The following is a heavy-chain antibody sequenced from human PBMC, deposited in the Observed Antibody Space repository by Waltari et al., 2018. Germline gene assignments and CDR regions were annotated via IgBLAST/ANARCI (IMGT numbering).Heavy chain of an antibody. J-gene: IGHJ4*02. V-gene: IGHV5-51*01. CDR1: GYDLHNPW. CDR2: ICLRSPET. D-gene: IGHD1-1*01. CDR3: AKLSGSTFLSRSYFDF. Sequence: EVQLVQSGAEVKEPGASLQISCRTSGYDLHNPWIAWVRQRTGKGLEWMGVICLRSPETRYSPPSEGQVTISADKSIGTAFLQWTSVRASDTAIYYCAKLSGSTFLSRSYFDFWGPGTLVTVSS.